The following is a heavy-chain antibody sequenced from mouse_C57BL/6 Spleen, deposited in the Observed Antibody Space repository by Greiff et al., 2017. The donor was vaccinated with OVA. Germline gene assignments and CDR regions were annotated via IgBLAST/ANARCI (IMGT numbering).Heavy chain of an antibody. J-gene: IGHJ3*01. V-gene: IGHV3-1*01. Sequence: EVKLQESGPGMVKPSQSLSLTCTVTGYSITSGYDWHWIRHFPGNKLEWMGYISYSGSTNYNPSLKSRISITHDTSKNHFFLKLNSVPTEDTATYYCARERYYVSEAWFADWGQGTLVTVSA. CDR1: GYSITSGYD. CDR3: ARERYYVSEAWFAD. CDR2: ISYSGST. D-gene: IGHD1-1*01.